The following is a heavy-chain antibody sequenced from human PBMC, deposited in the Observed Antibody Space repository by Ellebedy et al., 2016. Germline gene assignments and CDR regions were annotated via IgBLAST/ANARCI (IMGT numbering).Heavy chain of an antibody. CDR2: ISSSGSYI. V-gene: IGHV3-21*01. J-gene: IGHJ4*02. Sequence: GGSLRLSCAASGFTFSSYSMNWVRQAPGKGLEWVSSISSSGSYIYYADSVKGRFTMSRDNAKNSLYLQMNSLRDGDTAVYYCARDRETYYYGSGLGYWGQGTLVTVSS. CDR1: GFTFSSYS. D-gene: IGHD3-10*01. CDR3: ARDRETYYYGSGLGY.